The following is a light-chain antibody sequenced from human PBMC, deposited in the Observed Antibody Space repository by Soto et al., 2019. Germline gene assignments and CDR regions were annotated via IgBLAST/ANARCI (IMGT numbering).Light chain of an antibody. CDR2: EDN. CDR3: CSYAGSNIFAV. Sequence: QSALTQPASVSGSPGQSITISCTGTSSDIGSYDRVSWYQWHPGKAPKLIIYEDNRRPSEISNRFSGSKSGNTASLTISGLQAEDEADYYGCSYAGSNIFAVFGGGTKLTVL. CDR1: SSDIGSYDR. J-gene: IGLJ3*02. V-gene: IGLV2-23*01.